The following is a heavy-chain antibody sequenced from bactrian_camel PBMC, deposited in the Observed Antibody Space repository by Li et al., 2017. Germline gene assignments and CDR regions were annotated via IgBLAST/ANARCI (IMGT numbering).Heavy chain of an antibody. J-gene: IGHJ4*01. V-gene: IGHV3S35*01. CDR1: GFTFSSYA. D-gene: IGHD4*01. Sequence: VQLVESGGALVQPGGSLRLSCAASGFTFSSYAMSWVRQAPGKGLEWVSHINNDGGVAYSADSVKGRFTISRDSAKNTVYLQMNSLKAGDTAVYYCVRDGPISSLGDYSLAYWGQGTQVTVS. CDR3: VRDGPISSLGDYSLAY. CDR2: INNDGGVA.